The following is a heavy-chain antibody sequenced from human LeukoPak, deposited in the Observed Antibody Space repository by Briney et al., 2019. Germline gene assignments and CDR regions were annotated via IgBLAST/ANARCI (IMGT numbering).Heavy chain of an antibody. J-gene: IGHJ4*02. CDR2: IYPGDSDT. V-gene: IGHV5-51*01. CDR3: ARAGTAELTLVNDY. CDR1: GYSFTSYW. D-gene: IGHD1-14*01. Sequence: GESLNISYKGSGYSFTSYWIGWLRQMPGKGLEWMGIIYPGDSDTRYSPSFQGQVTISADKSISTAYLQWSSLKASDTAMYYCARAGTAELTLVNDYWGQGTMVTVSS.